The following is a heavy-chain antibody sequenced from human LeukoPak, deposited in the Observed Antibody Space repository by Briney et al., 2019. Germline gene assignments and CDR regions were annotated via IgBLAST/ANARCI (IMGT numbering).Heavy chain of an antibody. CDR2: ISSYNGNI. V-gene: IGHV1-18*01. CDR3: ARVPHKFGRYFVLHDDY. D-gene: IGHD3-9*01. CDR1: VYTFTIYG. J-gene: IGHJ4*02. Sequence: AAVKVSCQASVYTFTIYGISWVRQAPGQGLEWMGWISSYNGNINYAQKLQGRVTMTTDTSTSTAYMELRSLRSDDTAVYYCARVPHKFGRYFVLHDDYWGQGTLVTVSS.